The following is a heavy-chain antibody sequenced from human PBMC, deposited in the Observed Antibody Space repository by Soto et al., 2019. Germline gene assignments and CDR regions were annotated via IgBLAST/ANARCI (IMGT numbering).Heavy chain of an antibody. CDR2: IYTGGNT. V-gene: IGHV3-53*01. CDR1: GFTVTSYY. J-gene: IGHJ6*02. Sequence: XGSLVLSCAASGFTVTSYYMSGVRQAPGKGLEWVSLIYTGGNTNYADSVKGRFTISRDNSKNTLYLQMNSLRAEDTAVYYCARDYYYGSGNYYRADYYHYGMDVWGQGTTVTVSS. D-gene: IGHD3-10*01. CDR3: ARDYYYGSGNYYRADYYHYGMDV.